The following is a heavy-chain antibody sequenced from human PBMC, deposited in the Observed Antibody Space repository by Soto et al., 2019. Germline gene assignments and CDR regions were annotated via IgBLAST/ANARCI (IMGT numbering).Heavy chain of an antibody. J-gene: IGHJ1*01. CDR1: GGIFSTYA. V-gene: IGHV1-69*01. CDR2: IIPLFGTP. CDR3: ARDRDDYGSRLYYNRIDF. Sequence: QVQLVQSGAEVKKPGSSVKVSCKASGGIFSTYAISWLRQAPGQGLEWMGGIIPLFGTPNYAQRFQGRVTITADESTSTAYMELSSLTSEDTAVYYCARDRDDYGSRLYYNRIDFWGQGTLVTVSS. D-gene: IGHD3-10*01.